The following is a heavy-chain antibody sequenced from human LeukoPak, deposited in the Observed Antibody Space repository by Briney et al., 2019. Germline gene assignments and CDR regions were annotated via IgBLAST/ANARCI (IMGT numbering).Heavy chain of an antibody. CDR3: ARGGSSGPYNWFDP. CDR2: VYNSRST. J-gene: IGHJ5*02. Sequence: PSETLSLTCNVSGDSINSHYWSWIRQPPGKGLEWIGYVYNSRSTNYNPSLKSRVTISEDKSENQLSLRLTSVTAADTAVYYCARGGSSGPYNWFDPWARESWSPSPQ. V-gene: IGHV4-59*11. CDR1: GDSINSHY. D-gene: IGHD6-19*01.